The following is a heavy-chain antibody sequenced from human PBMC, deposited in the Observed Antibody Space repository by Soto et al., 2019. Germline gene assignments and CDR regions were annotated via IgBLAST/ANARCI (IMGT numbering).Heavy chain of an antibody. CDR1: GYTFTSYG. V-gene: IGHV1-18*01. Sequence: GASVKVSCKASGYTFTSYGISWVRQAPGQGLEWMGWISAYNGNTNYAQKLQGRVTMTTDTSTSTAYMELRSLRSDDTAVYYCARTVTSLNYYGSGSYYSSDWFDPWGQGTLVTVSS. CDR2: ISAYNGNT. D-gene: IGHD3-10*01. CDR3: ARTVTSLNYYGSGSYYSSDWFDP. J-gene: IGHJ5*02.